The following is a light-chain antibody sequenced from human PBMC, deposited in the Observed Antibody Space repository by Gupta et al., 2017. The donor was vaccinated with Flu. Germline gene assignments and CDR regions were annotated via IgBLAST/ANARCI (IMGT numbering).Light chain of an antibody. Sequence: SYELTQPPSVSVSPGQTARITCSGDTLPKQYAFWYQQKPGQAPLLVIYKDTERPSGIPERFSGSSSGTRVTLTISGVQAEDEADYYCQSADSSGASLVFGGGTKLTVL. V-gene: IGLV3-25*03. J-gene: IGLJ3*02. CDR1: TLPKQY. CDR2: KDT. CDR3: QSADSSGASLV.